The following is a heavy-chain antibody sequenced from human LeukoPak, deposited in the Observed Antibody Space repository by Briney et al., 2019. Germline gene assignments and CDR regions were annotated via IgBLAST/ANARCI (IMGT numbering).Heavy chain of an antibody. J-gene: IGHJ4*02. CDR1: GFTFSSYW. CDR3: GRYSFLGGGYYNYYFDY. Sequence: SGGSLRLSCVASGFTFSSYWMSWLRQAPGKGLEWVANIKHDGSEKYYVDSMKGRFTISRDNAKNSLYLQMSSLRAEDTAVYYCGRYSFLGGGYYNYYFDYWGQGSLVAVSS. V-gene: IGHV3-7*01. D-gene: IGHD1-26*01. CDR2: IKHDGSEK.